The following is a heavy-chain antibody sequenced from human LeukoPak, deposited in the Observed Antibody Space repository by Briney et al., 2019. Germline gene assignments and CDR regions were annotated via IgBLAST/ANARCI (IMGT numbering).Heavy chain of an antibody. CDR3: ARDYRDRFFEY. J-gene: IGHJ4*02. D-gene: IGHD4-17*01. V-gene: IGHV3-21*01. CDR1: GFTFNNYG. CDR2: IRSSSTYI. Sequence: GGSLRLSCAASGFTFNNYGMNWVRQAPGKGLEWVSSIRSSSTYIYYADSVKGRFTISRDNAKNSLYLQMNSLRAEDTAVYYCARDYRDRFFEYWGQGTLVTVSS.